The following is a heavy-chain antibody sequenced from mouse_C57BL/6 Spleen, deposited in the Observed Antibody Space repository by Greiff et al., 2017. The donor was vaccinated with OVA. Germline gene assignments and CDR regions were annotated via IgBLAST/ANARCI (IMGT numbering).Heavy chain of an antibody. CDR3: ARNNYGSPWLAY. V-gene: IGHV2-2*01. CDR1: GFSLTSYG. Sequence: QVQLKQSGPGLVQPSQSLSITCTVSGFSLTSYGVHWVRQSPGKGLEWLGVIWSGGSTDYNAAFISRLSISKDNSKSQVFFKMNSLQADDTAIDYCARNNYGSPWLAYWGQGTLVTVSA. D-gene: IGHD1-1*01. J-gene: IGHJ3*01. CDR2: IWSGGST.